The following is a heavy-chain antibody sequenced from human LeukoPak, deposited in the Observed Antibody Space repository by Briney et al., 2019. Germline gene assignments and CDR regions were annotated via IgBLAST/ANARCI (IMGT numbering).Heavy chain of an antibody. Sequence: GASVKVSCKASGGTFSNYAISWVRQAPGQGLEWMGRIIPLLDISDYAQKFQGRVTITADKSTSIAYMELSSLRSEDTAVYYCACGEGCSSNSCTLDYWGQGTLVTVSS. CDR2: IIPLLDIS. J-gene: IGHJ4*02. CDR3: ACGEGCSSNSCTLDY. CDR1: GGTFSNYA. D-gene: IGHD2-2*01. V-gene: IGHV1-69*04.